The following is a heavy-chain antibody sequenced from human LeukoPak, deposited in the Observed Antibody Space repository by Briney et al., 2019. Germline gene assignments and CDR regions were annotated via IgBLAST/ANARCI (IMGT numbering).Heavy chain of an antibody. CDR1: GGSISSYY. CDR3: ARRLLNYGMDV. Sequence: SETLSLTCTVSGGSISSYYWTWIQQPPGKGLEWIGYIYYSGSTDYNPSLESRVTISVDTSKNQFSLKLSSVTAADTAVYFCARRLLNYGMDVWGQGTTVTVSS. J-gene: IGHJ6*02. CDR2: IYYSGST. V-gene: IGHV4-59*08.